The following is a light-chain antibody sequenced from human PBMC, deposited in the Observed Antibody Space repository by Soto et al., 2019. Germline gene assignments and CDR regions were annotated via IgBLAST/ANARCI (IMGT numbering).Light chain of an antibody. J-gene: IGKJ1*01. CDR3: QQYGSSRQT. Sequence: EIVLTQSPCTLSLSPGERATLSCRASQSVSSXXLAWYQQKPGQAPSRLIYGASRRATGIPDXFSGSGSGTDFTLTIRGLEPXXXXVYYCQQYGSSRQTLGXGTXV. CDR1: QSVSSXX. V-gene: IGKV3-20*01. CDR2: GAS.